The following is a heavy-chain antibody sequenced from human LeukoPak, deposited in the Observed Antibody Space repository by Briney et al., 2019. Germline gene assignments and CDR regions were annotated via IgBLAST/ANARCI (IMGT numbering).Heavy chain of an antibody. CDR2: ISGSGGST. D-gene: IGHD3-16*01. Sequence: GGSLRLSCAASGFTFSTYWMSWVRQAPGKGLEWVSAISGSGGSTYYADSVKGRFTISRDNSKNTLYLQMNSLRAEDTAVYYCAKSQGVYYYYYMDVWGKGTTVTVSS. CDR3: AKSQGVYYYYYMDV. V-gene: IGHV3-23*01. J-gene: IGHJ6*03. CDR1: GFTFSTYW.